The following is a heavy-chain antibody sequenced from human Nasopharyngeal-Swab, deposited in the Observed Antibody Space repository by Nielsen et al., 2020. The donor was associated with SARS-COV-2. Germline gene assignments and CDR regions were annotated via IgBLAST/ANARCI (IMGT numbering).Heavy chain of an antibody. V-gene: IGHV1-8*01. CDR2: MNPKSGDV. Sequence: ASVKVSCKSSGYTFSRNDINWVRQATGQGLEWMGWMNPKSGDVGYAQKFQGRVTMTRSTSTTTAYMELSSLRHEDTAVYYCARGAFGLGHSWFDPWGQGTLVTVSS. CDR3: ARGAFGLGHSWFDP. J-gene: IGHJ5*02. D-gene: IGHD3-16*01. CDR1: GYTFSRND.